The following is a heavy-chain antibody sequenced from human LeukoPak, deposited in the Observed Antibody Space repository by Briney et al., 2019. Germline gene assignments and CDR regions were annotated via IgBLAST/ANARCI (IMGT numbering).Heavy chain of an antibody. V-gene: IGHV5-51*01. CDR3: ASTNLLGYCSSTSCDFDY. D-gene: IGHD2-2*01. J-gene: IGHJ4*02. Sequence: GESLKISCGGSGYSFTSYWIGWVRQMPGKGLEWMGIIYPGDSDTRYSPSFQGQVTISADKSISTAYLQWSSLKASDTAMYYCASTNLLGYCSSTSCDFDYWGQGTLVTVSS. CDR1: GYSFTSYW. CDR2: IYPGDSDT.